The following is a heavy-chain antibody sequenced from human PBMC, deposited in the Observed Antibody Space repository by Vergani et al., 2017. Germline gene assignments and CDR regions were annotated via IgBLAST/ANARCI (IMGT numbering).Heavy chain of an antibody. CDR3: AKESGNAIGNYYYGMDV. Sequence: EVRLVESGGVVVQPGGSLRLSCAASGFTFDDYTMHWVRQAPGKGLEWISLISWDGGSTYYADSVKGRFTISRDNSKNSLYLQMNSLRTEDTALYYCAKESGNAIGNYYYGMDVWGQGTTVTVSS. CDR2: ISWDGGST. J-gene: IGHJ6*02. D-gene: IGHD1-26*01. V-gene: IGHV3-43*01. CDR1: GFTFDDYT.